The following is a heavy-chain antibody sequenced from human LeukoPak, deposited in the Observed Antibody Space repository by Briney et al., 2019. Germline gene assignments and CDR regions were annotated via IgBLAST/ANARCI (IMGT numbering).Heavy chain of an antibody. D-gene: IGHD2-15*01. CDR1: GFTFSTYA. Sequence: PGGSLRLXCAASGFTFSTYAMSWVRQAPGKGLEWVSAISGSGVSTYYADSVKGRFTISRDNSKNTLYLQMNSLRAEDTAVYYCRGMYCSGGSCYSVDYWGQGTLVTVSS. CDR3: RGMYCSGGSCYSVDY. CDR2: ISGSGVST. J-gene: IGHJ4*02. V-gene: IGHV3-23*01.